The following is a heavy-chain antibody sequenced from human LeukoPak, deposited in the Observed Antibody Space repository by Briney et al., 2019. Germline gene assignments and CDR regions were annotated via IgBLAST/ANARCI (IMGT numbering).Heavy chain of an antibody. CDR3: ARDRCNSTNCSARVAFDI. CDR2: IYYSGST. D-gene: IGHD2-2*01. CDR1: GGSISSGGYY. Sequence: SETLSLTCTVSGGSISSGGYYWSWIRQHPGKGLEWIGYIYYSGSTYYNPSLKSRVTISVDTSKNQFSLKLSSVTAAETAVYYCARDRCNSTNCSARVAFDIWGQGTMVTVSS. V-gene: IGHV4-31*03. J-gene: IGHJ3*02.